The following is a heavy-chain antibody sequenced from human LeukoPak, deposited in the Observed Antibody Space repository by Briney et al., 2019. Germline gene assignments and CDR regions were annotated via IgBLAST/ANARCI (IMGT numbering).Heavy chain of an antibody. V-gene: IGHV3-23*01. CDR2: ITPSSSSR. Sequence: GGSLRLSCAASGFTFSSYGMSWVRQAPGKGLEWVSGITPSSSSRYYAESVKGRFTISRDNSKNTVYLQVNSLRVEDTAVYYCAKDRGWIRFSLWGQGTLVTVSS. D-gene: IGHD5-12*01. J-gene: IGHJ4*02. CDR1: GFTFSSYG. CDR3: AKDRGWIRFSL.